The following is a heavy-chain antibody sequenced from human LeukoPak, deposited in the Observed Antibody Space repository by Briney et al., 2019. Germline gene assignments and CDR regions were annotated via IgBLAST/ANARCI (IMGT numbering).Heavy chain of an antibody. V-gene: IGHV4-4*07. CDR2: ISVSGST. CDR3: RSLGPGPGWSFDV. Sequence: SETLSLTCTVSGVSVTDYYWTWVRQPAGKGLEWIGRISVSGSTDYNPSLQIRVTMSVDTSKNQFSLTLRSVTAADTAKYCVRSLGPGPGWSFDVWGRGTLMTVAS. D-gene: IGHD3-16*01. J-gene: IGHJ2*01. CDR1: GVSVTDYY.